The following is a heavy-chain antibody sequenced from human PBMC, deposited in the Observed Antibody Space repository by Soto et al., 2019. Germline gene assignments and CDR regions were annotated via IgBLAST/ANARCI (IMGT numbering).Heavy chain of an antibody. CDR1: GFTFSSSG. J-gene: IGHJ4*02. V-gene: IGHV3-30*18. CDR3: AKSPPAVAGHFDY. Sequence: QVQLVESGGGVVQPGRSLRLSCAASGFTFSSSGMHWVRQAPGKGLEWVAVTSFDGSSGYYADPVRGRFTISRDNSNNTLYLQMNSLRAEDTAVYYCAKSPPAVAGHFDYWGQGTLVTVSS. CDR2: TSFDGSSG. D-gene: IGHD6-19*01.